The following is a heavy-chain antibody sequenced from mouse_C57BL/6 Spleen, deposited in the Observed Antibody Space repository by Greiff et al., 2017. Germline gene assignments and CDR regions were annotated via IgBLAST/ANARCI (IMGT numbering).Heavy chain of an antibody. V-gene: IGHV1-7*01. CDR1: GYTFTSYW. CDR2: INPSSGYT. Sequence: QVQLQQSGAELAKPGASVKLSCKASGYTFTSYWMHWVKQRPGQGLEWIGYINPSSGYTKYNQKFNDKATLTADKSSITAYMQLSSLTYEDSAVYYCARPYDDYDGYAMDCWGQGTSVTVSS. CDR3: ARPYDDYDGYAMDC. D-gene: IGHD2-4*01. J-gene: IGHJ4*01.